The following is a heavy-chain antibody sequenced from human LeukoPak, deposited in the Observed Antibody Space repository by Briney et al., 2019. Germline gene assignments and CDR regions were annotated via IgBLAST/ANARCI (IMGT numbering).Heavy chain of an antibody. CDR1: GFTFSSYA. CDR3: ARDCDTSGHYGWFDP. V-gene: IGHV3-23*01. J-gene: IGHJ5*02. Sequence: GGSLRLSCAASGFTFSSYAMSWIRQAPGKGLEWVSSISGSGGNTYYADSVKGRFTISRDSSKNTLYLQMNNLRVEDTAFYYCARDCDTSGHYGWFDPWGQGTLVTVSS. D-gene: IGHD3-22*01. CDR2: ISGSGGNT.